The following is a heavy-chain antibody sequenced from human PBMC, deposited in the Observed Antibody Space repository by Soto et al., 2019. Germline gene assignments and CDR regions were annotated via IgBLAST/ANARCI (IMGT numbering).Heavy chain of an antibody. V-gene: IGHV6-1*01. CDR3: AGTTSHHWLYMDV. Sequence: QTLSLTCVISGDSVSSNSSAWNWIRLSPSRGLEWLARTYYRSRWYNDYAVSVRSRITVNPDTSKNQFSLQLTSVTPEDTAVYYCAGTTSHHWLYMDVWGKGATVTVSS. CDR1: GDSVSSNSSA. J-gene: IGHJ6*03. D-gene: IGHD1-7*01. CDR2: TYYRSRWYN.